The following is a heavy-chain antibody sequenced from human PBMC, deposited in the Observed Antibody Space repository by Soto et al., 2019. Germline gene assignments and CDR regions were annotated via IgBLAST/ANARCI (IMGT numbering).Heavy chain of an antibody. D-gene: IGHD2-2*01. CDR3: TTSSNTSLYNFYYGMDL. Sequence: PSQTLSLTCAISGDSVSSNSAAWNWIRQSPSRGLEWLGRTYYRSKWYNDYAVSVKSRITINPDTSKNQFSLQLNSVTPEDTAMYYCTTSSNTSLYNFYYGMDLWGQGTTVTVSS. CDR1: GDSVSSNSAA. V-gene: IGHV6-1*01. CDR2: TYYRSKWYN. J-gene: IGHJ6*02.